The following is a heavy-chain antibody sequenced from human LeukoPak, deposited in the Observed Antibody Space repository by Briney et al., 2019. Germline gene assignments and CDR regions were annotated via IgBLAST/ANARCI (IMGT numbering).Heavy chain of an antibody. D-gene: IGHD6-13*01. CDR1: GVTFSDYY. Sequence: PGGSLRLSCAASGVTFSDYYMSWIRQAPGKGLEWVSYITSSSYTNYADSVKGRFTISRDNAKKSLYLQMNSLRAEDTAVYYCARRSWYGLYFDYWGQGTLVTVSS. CDR3: ARRSWYGLYFDY. J-gene: IGHJ4*02. V-gene: IGHV3-11*03. CDR2: ITSSSYT.